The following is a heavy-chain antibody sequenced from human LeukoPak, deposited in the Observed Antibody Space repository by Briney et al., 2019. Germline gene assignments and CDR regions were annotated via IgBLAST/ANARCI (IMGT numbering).Heavy chain of an antibody. V-gene: IGHV5-51*01. CDR3: ARPHGARHNYYYYGMDV. Sequence: GESLKISCKGSGYSFTSYWIGWVRQMPGKGLEWMGIIYPGDSDTRYSPSFQGQVTISADKSISTAYLQWSSLKASDTAMYYCARPHGARHNYYYYGMDVWGQGTTVTVSS. J-gene: IGHJ6*02. CDR1: GYSFTSYW. D-gene: IGHD3-16*01. CDR2: IYPGDSDT.